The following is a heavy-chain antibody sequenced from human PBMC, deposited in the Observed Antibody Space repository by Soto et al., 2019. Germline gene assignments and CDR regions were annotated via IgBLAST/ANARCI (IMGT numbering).Heavy chain of an antibody. CDR2: ISTDSSNT. V-gene: IGHV3-11*06. CDR1: GGSFSDFY. CDR3: ATYGMDV. J-gene: IGHJ6*02. Sequence: GGSLRLSCVVSGGSFSDFYMSWIRKAQGKGLEWVSHISTDSSNTKYGDSVKGRFTVSRDNAKRSLYLQMNSLRVEDTGIYYCATYGMDVWGQGTTVTVSS.